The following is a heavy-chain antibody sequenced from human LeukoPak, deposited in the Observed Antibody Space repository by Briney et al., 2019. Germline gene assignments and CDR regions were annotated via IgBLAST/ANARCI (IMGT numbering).Heavy chain of an antibody. CDR2: ISAYNGNT. J-gene: IGHJ4*02. Sequence: VASVKVSCKASGYTFTSYGISWVRQAPGQGLEWMGWISAYNGNTNYAQKFQERVTITRDMSTSTAYMELSSLRSEDTAVYYCAAVTYYYDSSGYYNFDYWGQGTLVTVSS. CDR3: AAVTYYYDSSGYYNFDY. CDR1: GYTFTSYG. D-gene: IGHD3-22*01. V-gene: IGHV1-18*01.